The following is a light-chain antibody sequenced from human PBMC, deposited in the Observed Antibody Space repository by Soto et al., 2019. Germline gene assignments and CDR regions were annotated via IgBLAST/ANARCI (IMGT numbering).Light chain of an antibody. CDR1: QSISDW. CDR3: QPYNTYPIT. J-gene: IGKJ5*01. CDR2: KAS. V-gene: IGKV1-5*03. Sequence: DIQMTQSPSTLSASVGDRVTITCRASQSISDWVAWYQQKPGKAPKLLIYKASGLESGVPSRFSGSGSGTEFTLTITSLQPDDFATYYCQPYNTYPITFGQGTRLEIK.